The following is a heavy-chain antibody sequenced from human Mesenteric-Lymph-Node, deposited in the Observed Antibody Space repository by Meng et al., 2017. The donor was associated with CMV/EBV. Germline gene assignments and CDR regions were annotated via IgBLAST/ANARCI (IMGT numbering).Heavy chain of an antibody. J-gene: IGHJ3*02. CDR1: GFTFSSYG. CDR2: IRYDGSNK. V-gene: IGHV3-30*02. Sequence: GESLKISCAASGFTFSSYGMHWVRQAPGKGLEWVAFIRYDGSNKYYADSVKGRFTISRDNAKNSLYLQMNSLRAEDTAVYYCARSMTAAYDIWGQGTMVTVSS. D-gene: IGHD2-21*02. CDR3: ARSMTAAYDI.